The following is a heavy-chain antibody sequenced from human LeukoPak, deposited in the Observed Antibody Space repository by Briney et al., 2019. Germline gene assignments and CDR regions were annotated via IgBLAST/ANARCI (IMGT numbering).Heavy chain of an antibody. J-gene: IGHJ4*02. Sequence: GGSLRLSCAASGFTFDDYAMHWVRQAPGKGLEWVSGISWNSGSIGYADSVKGRFTISRDNAKNSLYLQMNSLRAEDTALYYCAKGGCGGDCYSDYWGQGTLVTVSS. CDR2: ISWNSGSI. D-gene: IGHD2-21*02. CDR3: AKGGCGGDCYSDY. V-gene: IGHV3-9*01. CDR1: GFTFDDYA.